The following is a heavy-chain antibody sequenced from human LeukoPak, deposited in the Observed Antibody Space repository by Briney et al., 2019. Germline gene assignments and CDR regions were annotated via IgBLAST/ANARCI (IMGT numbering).Heavy chain of an antibody. CDR1: GGSISSYY. D-gene: IGHD3-16*02. J-gene: IGHJ4*02. CDR2: IYYSGST. CDR3: ARFYDYVWGSYPAQDY. V-gene: IGHV4-39*01. Sequence: SETLSLTCTVSGGSISSYYWSWIRQPPGKGLEWIGSIYYSGSTYYNPSLKSRVTISVDTSKNQFSLKLSSVTAADTAVYYCARFYDYVWGSYPAQDYWGQGTLVTVSS.